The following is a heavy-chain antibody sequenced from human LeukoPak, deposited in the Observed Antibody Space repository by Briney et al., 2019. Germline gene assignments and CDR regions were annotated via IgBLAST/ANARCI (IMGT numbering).Heavy chain of an antibody. V-gene: IGHV1-69*05. J-gene: IGHJ4*02. CDR1: GGTFSSYA. Sequence: SVKVSCKASGGTFSSYAISWVRQAPGQGLEWMGGIIPIFGTANYAQKFQGRVTITTDESTSTAYMELSSLRSEDTAVYYCARWGDYYYDSSGYSGWGQGTLVTVS. CDR3: ARWGDYYYDSSGYSG. CDR2: IIPIFGTA. D-gene: IGHD3-22*01.